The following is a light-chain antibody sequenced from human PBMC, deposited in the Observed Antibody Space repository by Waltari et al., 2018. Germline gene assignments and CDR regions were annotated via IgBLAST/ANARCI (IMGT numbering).Light chain of an antibody. CDR1: TPNIGSDF. Sequence: QSVLTQPPSVSAAPGQKVTISCSGSTPNIGSDFFSWYQQLPGTAPKLLIYDTNKRPPGIPDRFSGSKSGTSATLGITGLQTGDEADYYCVAWDSRLSGRLFGGGTKLTVL. V-gene: IGLV1-51*01. CDR2: DTN. J-gene: IGLJ3*02. CDR3: VAWDSRLSGRL.